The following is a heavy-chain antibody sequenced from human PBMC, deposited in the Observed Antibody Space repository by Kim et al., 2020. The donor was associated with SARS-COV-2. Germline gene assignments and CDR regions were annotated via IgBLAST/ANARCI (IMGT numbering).Heavy chain of an antibody. CDR2: ISGSGGST. CDR3: AKDTWYQLLLSIAAAGTPYYYGMDV. V-gene: IGHV3-23*01. J-gene: IGHJ6*02. CDR1: GFTFSSYA. Sequence: GGSLRLSCAASGFTFSSYAMSWVRQAPGKGLEWVSAISGSGGSTYYADSVKGRFTISRDNSKNTLYLQMNSLRAEDTAVYYCAKDTWYQLLLSIAAAGTPYYYGMDVWGQGTTVTVSS. D-gene: IGHD6-13*01.